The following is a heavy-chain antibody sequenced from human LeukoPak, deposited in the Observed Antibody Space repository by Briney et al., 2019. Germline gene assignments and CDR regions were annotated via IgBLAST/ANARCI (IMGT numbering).Heavy chain of an antibody. Sequence: ASVKASFTAAGYTLTSYDIKWGRQATGQGLEWMGWLKHNRGNTGYAQKLAGRVTMTRNTSINTAYMELSSLRSEDTAVYYCARTYSSGWYGLQVTVKNAFDIWGQGTMVTVSS. D-gene: IGHD6-19*01. V-gene: IGHV1-8*01. CDR2: LKHNRGNT. J-gene: IGHJ3*02. CDR1: GYTLTSYD. CDR3: ARTYSSGWYGLQVTVKNAFDI.